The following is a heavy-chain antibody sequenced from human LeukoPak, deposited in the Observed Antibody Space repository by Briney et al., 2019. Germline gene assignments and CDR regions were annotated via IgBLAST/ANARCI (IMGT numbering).Heavy chain of an antibody. J-gene: IGHJ6*03. D-gene: IGHD4-23*01. Sequence: GESLKISCKGSGYSFTSYWIGWVRQMPGKGLEWMWIIYPGDSDTRYSPSFQGQVTISADKSISTAYLQWSSLKASDTAMYYCARLRGGNHFGYYYYMDVWGKGTTVTVSS. CDR2: IYPGDSDT. CDR1: GYSFTSYW. CDR3: ARLRGGNHFGYYYYMDV. V-gene: IGHV5-51*01.